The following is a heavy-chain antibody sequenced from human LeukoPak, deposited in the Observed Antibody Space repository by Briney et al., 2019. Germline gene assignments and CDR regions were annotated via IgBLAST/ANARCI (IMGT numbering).Heavy chain of an antibody. J-gene: IGHJ4*02. CDR3: AKRPSDYGDYVTYFDY. V-gene: IGHV3-23*01. CDR1: GFTFSSYA. CDR2: ISGSGGST. Sequence: GGSLRLSCAASGFTFSSYAMSWARQAPGKGLEWVSAISGSGGSTYYADSVKGRFTISRDNSKDTLYLQMNSLRDEDTAVYYCAKRPSDYGDYVTYFDYWGQGTLVTVSS. D-gene: IGHD4-17*01.